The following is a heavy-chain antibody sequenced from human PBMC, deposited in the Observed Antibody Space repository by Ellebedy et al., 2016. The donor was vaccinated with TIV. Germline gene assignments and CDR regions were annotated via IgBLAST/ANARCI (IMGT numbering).Heavy chain of an antibody. CDR1: GDTFSSYA. CDR3: ARYSGYHFRGNYFDY. J-gene: IGHJ4*02. Sequence: ASVKVSCKASGDTFSSYAISWVRQAPGQGLEWMGGIIPMFGTANYAQKFQGRVTITADESTTTVYMELSSLTVEDTAVYYRARYSGYHFRGNYFDYWGQGILVTVSS. D-gene: IGHD5-12*01. CDR2: IIPMFGTA. V-gene: IGHV1-69*13.